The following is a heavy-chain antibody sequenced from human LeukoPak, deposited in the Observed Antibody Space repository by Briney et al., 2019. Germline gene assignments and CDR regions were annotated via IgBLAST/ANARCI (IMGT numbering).Heavy chain of an antibody. J-gene: IGHJ5*02. CDR2: ISAYNGNT. D-gene: IGHD3-10*01. CDR3: ARDRPSLDSEGSYASFTFDP. Sequence: GAPVKVSCKASGYTFTSYGISWVRQAPGQGLEWMGWISAYNGNTNYAQKLQGRVTMTTDTSTSTAYMELRSLRSDDTAVYYCARDRPSLDSEGSYASFTFDPWGQGTLVTVSS. V-gene: IGHV1-18*01. CDR1: GYTFTSYG.